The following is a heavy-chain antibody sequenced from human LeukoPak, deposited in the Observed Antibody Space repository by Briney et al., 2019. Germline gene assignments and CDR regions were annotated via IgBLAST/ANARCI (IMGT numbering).Heavy chain of an antibody. D-gene: IGHD3-3*01. CDR2: INPNSGGT. CDR1: GYTFTGYY. V-gene: IGHV1-2*06. J-gene: IGHJ4*02. Sequence: ASVKVSCKASGYTFTGYYMHWVRQAPGQGLEWMGRINPNSGGTNYAQKFQGRVTMTRDTSISTAYMELSRLRSDDTAVYYCARDAGFWSGYGHWGQGTLVTVSS. CDR3: ARDAGFWSGYGH.